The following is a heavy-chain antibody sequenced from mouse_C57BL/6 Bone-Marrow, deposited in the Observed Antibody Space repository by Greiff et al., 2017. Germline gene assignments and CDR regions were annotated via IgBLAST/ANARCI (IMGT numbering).Heavy chain of an antibody. CDR1: GYTFTSYT. V-gene: IGHV1-4*01. CDR3: ARPPFITTVVGYFDV. Sequence: VQLQQSGAELARPGASVKMSCKASGYTFTSYTMHWVKQRPGQGLEWIGYINPSSGYTKYNQKFKDKATLTADKSSSTAYMQLSSLTSEDSAVYYCARPPFITTVVGYFDVWGTGTTVTVSS. J-gene: IGHJ1*03. D-gene: IGHD1-1*01. CDR2: INPSSGYT.